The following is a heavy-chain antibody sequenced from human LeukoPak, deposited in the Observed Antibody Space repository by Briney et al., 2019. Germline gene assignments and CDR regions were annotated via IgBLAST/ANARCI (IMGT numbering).Heavy chain of an antibody. J-gene: IGHJ4*02. CDR3: ARLFNWNGLY. CDR2: ISSSGSTI. V-gene: IGHV3-48*03. Sequence: PGGSLRLSCAASGFTFSSYEMNWVRQAPGKGLECVSYISSSGSTIYYADSVKGRFTISRDNAKNSLYLQMNSLRAEDTAVYYCARLFNWNGLYWGQGTLVTVSS. CDR1: GFTFSSYE. D-gene: IGHD1-20*01.